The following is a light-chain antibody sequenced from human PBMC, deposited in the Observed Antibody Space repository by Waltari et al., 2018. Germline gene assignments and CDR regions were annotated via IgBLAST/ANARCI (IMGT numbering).Light chain of an antibody. V-gene: IGLV2-14*01. CDR3: SSYTTSTTVV. J-gene: IGLJ2*01. CDR1: SSDVGSYIY. CDR2: EVN. Sequence: QSALTQPASVSGSPGQSITISCTGTSSDVGSYIYVSWYQQHPGKDPKCMIDEVNNRPSGVSHRFSGSKSGNTASLTISWLQPEDEADYYCSSYTTSTTVVFGGGTKLTVL.